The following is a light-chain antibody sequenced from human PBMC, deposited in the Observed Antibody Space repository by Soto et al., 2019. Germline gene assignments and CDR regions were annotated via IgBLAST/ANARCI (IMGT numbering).Light chain of an antibody. V-gene: IGKV3-20*01. CDR3: QQSYSTPLT. Sequence: EIVLTQSPGTLSLSPGERATLSCRASHGVSSNYLAWYQQKSGQAPRLLLYGTSSRATGIPSRFSGSGSGTDFTLTISSLQPEDFATYYCQQSYSTPLTFGPGTKVDIK. CDR2: GTS. CDR1: HGVSSNY. J-gene: IGKJ3*01.